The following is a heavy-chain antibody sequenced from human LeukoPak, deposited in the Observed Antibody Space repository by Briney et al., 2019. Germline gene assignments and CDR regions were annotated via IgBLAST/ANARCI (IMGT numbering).Heavy chain of an antibody. V-gene: IGHV3-23*01. Sequence: GGSLRLSCTVSGITLSSYCMSWVRQAPGKGLEWVAGISGSGGSTNYADSVKGRFTVSRDNPKNTLYLQLNSLRAEDTAVYFCAKRGVVIRVILVGFHKEAYYFDSWGQGALVTVSS. CDR2: ISGSGGST. CDR3: AKRGVVIRVILVGFHKEAYYFDS. D-gene: IGHD2-21*01. CDR1: GITLSSYC. J-gene: IGHJ4*02.